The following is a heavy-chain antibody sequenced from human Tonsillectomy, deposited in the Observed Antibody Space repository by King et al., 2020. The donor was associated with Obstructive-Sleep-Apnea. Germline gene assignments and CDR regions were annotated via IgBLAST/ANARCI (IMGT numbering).Heavy chain of an antibody. D-gene: IGHD3-10*01. CDR1: GGSISSSDYF. V-gene: IGHV4-39*07. CDR2: IYYGGSI. CDR3: ARDRSPMVRGVYPRTNYGMDV. Sequence: QVQLQESGPGLVKPSETLFLTCNVSGGSISSSDYFWAWIRQPPGKGLEWIGSIYYGGSIYYNPSLQSRVTISVVTSKNQFSLKLSSVTAAGTAGYYCARDRSPMVRGVYPRTNYGMDVWGQGTTVIVSS. J-gene: IGHJ6*02.